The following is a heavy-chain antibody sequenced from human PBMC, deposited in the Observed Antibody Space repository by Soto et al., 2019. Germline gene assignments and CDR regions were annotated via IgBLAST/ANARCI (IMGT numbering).Heavy chain of an antibody. CDR1: GGTFSSYA. D-gene: IGHD3-3*01. J-gene: IGHJ6*02. Sequence: QVQLVQSGAEVKKPGSSVKVSCKASGGTFSSYAISWVRQAPGQGLEWMGGIIPIFGTANYAQKFQGRVTSTADESTSTAYMELSSLRSEDSAVYYCARGSIFGVVISYYGMDVWGQGTTVTVSS. CDR3: ARGSIFGVVISYYGMDV. V-gene: IGHV1-69*01. CDR2: IIPIFGTA.